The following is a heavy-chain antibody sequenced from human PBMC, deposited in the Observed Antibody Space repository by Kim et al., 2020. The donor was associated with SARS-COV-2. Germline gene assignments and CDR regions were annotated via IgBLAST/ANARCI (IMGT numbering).Heavy chain of an antibody. CDR1: GGSISSYY. CDR3: ARHTVTDWYFDL. D-gene: IGHD4-4*01. J-gene: IGHJ2*01. V-gene: IGHV4-59*08. CDR2: IYYSGST. Sequence: SETLSLTCTVSGGSISSYYWSWIRQPPGKGLEWIGYIYYSGSTNYNPSLKSRVTISVDTSKNQFSLKLSSVTAADTAVYYWARHTVTDWYFDLWGRGTLVTVSS.